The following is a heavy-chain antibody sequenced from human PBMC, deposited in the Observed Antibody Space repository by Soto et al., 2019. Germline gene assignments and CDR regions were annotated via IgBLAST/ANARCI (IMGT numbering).Heavy chain of an antibody. CDR1: GESFSGYY. CDR2: INHSGST. J-gene: IGHJ6*02. D-gene: IGHD6-19*01. V-gene: IGHV4-34*01. Sequence: SDTLSLTCAVYGESFSGYYWTWIRQPPGTGLGWIGEINHSGSTNYNPSLKSRVTISVDTSKNQFSLKLSSVTAADTAVYYCARGIEGWYQGRYYYGMDVWGQGTTVTVS. CDR3: ARGIEGWYQGRYYYGMDV.